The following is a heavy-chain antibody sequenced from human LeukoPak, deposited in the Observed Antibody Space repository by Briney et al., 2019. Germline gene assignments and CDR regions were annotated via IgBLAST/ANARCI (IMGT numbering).Heavy chain of an antibody. CDR1: GFTFDDYA. D-gene: IGHD3-10*01. V-gene: IGHV3-9*01. CDR3: ARGVTYYYGSGSPYYFDY. CDR2: ISWISGSI. J-gene: IGHJ4*02. Sequence: SLRLSCAASGFTFDDYAMHWVRQAPGKGLEWVSGISWISGSIGYADSVKGRFTISRDNAKNSLYLQMNSLRAEDTALYYCARGVTYYYGSGSPYYFDYWGQGTLVTVSS.